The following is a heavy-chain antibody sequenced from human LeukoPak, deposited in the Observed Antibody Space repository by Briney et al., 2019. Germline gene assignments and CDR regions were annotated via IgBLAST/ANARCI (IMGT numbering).Heavy chain of an antibody. D-gene: IGHD6-19*01. CDR3: AKDRAVVGDYWYFDR. CDR1: GFTFCSYA. Sequence: PGGSLRLSCAASGFTFCSYAMSWVRQAPGKGVGWVSGISENGGRKFYTDYVKGRFTISRDNSKNTLKLQMNSLRAEDTAVYYCAKDRAVVGDYWYFDRWGRGTLVTVSS. J-gene: IGHJ2*01. V-gene: IGHV3-23*01. CDR2: ISENGGRK.